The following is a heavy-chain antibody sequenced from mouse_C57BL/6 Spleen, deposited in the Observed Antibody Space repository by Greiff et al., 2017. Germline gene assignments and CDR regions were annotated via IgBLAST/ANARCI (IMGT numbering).Heavy chain of an antibody. D-gene: IGHD1-2*01. Sequence: QVQLQQSGAELVRPGASVTLSCKASGYTFTGYEMHWVKQTPVHGLEWIGAIDPETGGTAYNQKFKGKAILTADKSSSTAYMELRSLTSEDSAVYYCTIITTVACFDYWGQGTTLTVSS. CDR1: GYTFTGYE. CDR2: IDPETGGT. J-gene: IGHJ2*01. V-gene: IGHV1-15*01. CDR3: TIITTVACFDY.